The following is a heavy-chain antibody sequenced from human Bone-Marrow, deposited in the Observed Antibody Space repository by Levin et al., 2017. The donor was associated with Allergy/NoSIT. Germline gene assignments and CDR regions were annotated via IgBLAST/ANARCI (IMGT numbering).Heavy chain of an antibody. CDR3: TRLITAPGDTEDY. J-gene: IGHJ4*02. CDR2: IRNKANNYAT. Sequence: GGSLRLSCAASGFRFSASVINWVRQASGNGLEWVARIRNKANNYATIYAASVEGRFTISRDDSKNTAYLQMNSLKIEDTAMYFCTRLITAPGDTEDYWGQGTLVTVSS. D-gene: IGHD3-16*01. V-gene: IGHV3-73*01. CDR1: GFRFSASV.